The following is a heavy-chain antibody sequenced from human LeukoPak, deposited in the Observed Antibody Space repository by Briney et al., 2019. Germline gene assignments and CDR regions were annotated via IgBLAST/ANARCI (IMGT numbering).Heavy chain of an antibody. V-gene: IGHV3-48*02. Sequence: GGSLRLSRAASGFTFSSYSMNWVRQAPRKGLEWGSYISGSSGTIHYADSVQGRFTSSRDNAQNSLYLQMNSLRDEDTAVYYCARGLGAFDYWGQGTLVTVSS. J-gene: IGHJ4*02. CDR2: ISGSSGTI. CDR3: ARGLGAFDY. CDR1: GFTFSSYS. D-gene: IGHD3-16*01.